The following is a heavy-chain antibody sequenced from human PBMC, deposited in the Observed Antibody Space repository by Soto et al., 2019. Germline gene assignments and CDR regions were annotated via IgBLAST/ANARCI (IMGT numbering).Heavy chain of an antibody. J-gene: IGHJ4*02. CDR2: SNPNSVGT. CDR3: ARAPNLDEFDY. V-gene: IGHV1-2*04. Sequence: QVQLVQSGAEVKKPGASVKVSCKASGYTFTGYYMHWVRQAPGQGLEWMGWSNPNSVGTNYAQKFQGWVTMTRDTSIITAYMELSRLRSDDTAVYYCARAPNLDEFDYWGQGTLVAVSS. CDR1: GYTFTGYY. D-gene: IGHD7-27*01.